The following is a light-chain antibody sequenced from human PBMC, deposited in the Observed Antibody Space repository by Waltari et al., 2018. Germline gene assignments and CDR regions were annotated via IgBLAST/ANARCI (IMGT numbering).Light chain of an antibody. CDR3: MQALQTWT. V-gene: IGKV2-28*01. CDR2: AAS. CDR1: QSLLHTNGHYS. J-gene: IGKJ1*01. Sequence: EIVMNQSPLSLSVTLGEPASISCTSSQSLLHTNGHYSLDWYLQKPGQSPQLLIYAASNRAPGVPDRFSGSGSGRDFTLTISRVEADDFGTYFCMQALQTWTFGQGTKVDMK.